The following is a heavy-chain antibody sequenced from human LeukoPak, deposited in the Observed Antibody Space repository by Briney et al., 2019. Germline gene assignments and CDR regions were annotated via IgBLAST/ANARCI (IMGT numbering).Heavy chain of an antibody. CDR1: GYIFTGYY. V-gene: IGHV1-2*02. CDR2: INPNSGGT. J-gene: IGHJ5*02. CDR3: ATRYTPHSGSYRGTSNYNWFDP. Sequence: ASVKVSCKASGYIFTGYYMHWVRQAPGQGLEWMGWINPNSGGTNYAQKFQGRVTMTRDTSISTAYMELSRLRSDDTAVYYRATRYTPHSGSYRGTSNYNWFDPWGQGTLVTVSS. D-gene: IGHD1-26*01.